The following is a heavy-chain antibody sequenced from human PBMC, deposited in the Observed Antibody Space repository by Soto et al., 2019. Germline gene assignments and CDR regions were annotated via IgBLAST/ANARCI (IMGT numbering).Heavy chain of an antibody. Sequence: XETLSLTCTVAGGSISSYYWSWIRQPPGKGLEWIGYIYYSGSTNYNPSLKSRVTISVDTSKNQFSLKLSSVTAADTAVYYCASSYDSSGYNWFEPWGKGTLVTV. CDR2: IYYSGST. V-gene: IGHV4-59*01. CDR3: ASSYDSSGYNWFEP. CDR1: GGSISSYY. J-gene: IGHJ5*02. D-gene: IGHD3-22*01.